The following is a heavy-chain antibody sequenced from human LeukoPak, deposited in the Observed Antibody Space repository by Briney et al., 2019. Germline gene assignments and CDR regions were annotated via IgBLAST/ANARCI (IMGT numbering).Heavy chain of an antibody. V-gene: IGHV4-39*01. Sequence: SETLSLTCTVSGGSISSSSYYWGWIRQPPGKGLEWVGSIYYSGSTYYNPSLKSRVTISVDTSKNQFSLKLSSVTAADTAVYYCARQNIAAAGTNWFDPWGQGTLVTVSS. D-gene: IGHD6-13*01. CDR3: ARQNIAAAGTNWFDP. J-gene: IGHJ5*02. CDR2: IYYSGST. CDR1: GGSISSSSYY.